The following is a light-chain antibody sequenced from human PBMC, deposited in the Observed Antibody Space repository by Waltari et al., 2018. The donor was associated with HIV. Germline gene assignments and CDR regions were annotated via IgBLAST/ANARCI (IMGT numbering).Light chain of an antibody. V-gene: IGKV4-1*01. Sequence: DIVMTQSPDSLAVSLGERATINCKSSQSVLYSSNNKNYLAWYQQKTGQPPKLLIYWASTRESGFPDRFSGSGSGTDFTLTISSLQAEDVAVYYCQQDYSTPPTFGQGTKVEIK. CDR2: WAS. J-gene: IGKJ1*01. CDR3: QQDYSTPPT. CDR1: QSVLYSSNNKNY.